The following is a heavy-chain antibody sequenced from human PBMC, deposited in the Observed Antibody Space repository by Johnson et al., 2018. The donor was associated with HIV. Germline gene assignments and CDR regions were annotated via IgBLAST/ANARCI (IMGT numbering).Heavy chain of an antibody. CDR2: IWYDGSNT. CDR1: GFTFSSYG. CDR3: AKCLSGSYPRDAFDI. V-gene: IGHV3-33*06. J-gene: IGHJ3*02. D-gene: IGHD1-26*01. Sequence: VQLVESGGGVVQPGRSLRLSCAASGFTFSSYGMHWVRQAPGKGLEWVAVIWYDGSNTYYADSVTGRFTISRDNSKNTLYLQMNSLRAEDTALYYCAKCLSGSYPRDAFDIWGQGTMVTVSS.